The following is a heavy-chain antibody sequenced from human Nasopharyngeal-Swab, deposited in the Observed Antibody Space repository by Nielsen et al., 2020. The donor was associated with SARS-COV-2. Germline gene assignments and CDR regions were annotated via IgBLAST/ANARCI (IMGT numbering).Heavy chain of an antibody. J-gene: IGHJ4*02. V-gene: IGHV3-30*04. CDR1: GFTFSSYA. Sequence: GESLKIFCAASGFTFSSYAMHWVRQAPGKGLEWVAVISYDGSNKYYADSVKGRFTISRDNSKNTLYLQMNSLRAEDTAVYYCGRTAHWGQGTLVTVSS. CDR2: ISYDGSNK. CDR3: GRTAH.